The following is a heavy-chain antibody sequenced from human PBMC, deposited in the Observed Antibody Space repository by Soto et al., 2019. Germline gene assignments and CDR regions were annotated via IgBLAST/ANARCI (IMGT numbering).Heavy chain of an antibody. J-gene: IGHJ6*02. D-gene: IGHD5-18*01. Sequence: GASVKVSCKASGGTFSSYAISWVRQAPGQGLEWMGGIIPIFGTANYAQKFQGRVTITADKSTSTAYMELSSLRSEDTAVYYCATHVDTAMGEDYYYYGMDVWGQGTTVT. V-gene: IGHV1-69*06. CDR3: ATHVDTAMGEDYYYYGMDV. CDR2: IIPIFGTA. CDR1: GGTFSSYA.